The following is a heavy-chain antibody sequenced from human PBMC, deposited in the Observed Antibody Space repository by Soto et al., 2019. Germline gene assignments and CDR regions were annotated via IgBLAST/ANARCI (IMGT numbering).Heavy chain of an antibody. Sequence: ASVKVSCKASGYTFTSYDINWVRQATGQGLEWMGWMNPNSGNTGYAQKFQGRVTMTTNTAISTAYMELRSLRSEDTAVDYCAGVRNSGSYYPLDWGQGTLVTVSS. CDR2: MNPNSGNT. CDR1: GYTFTSYD. V-gene: IGHV1-8*01. CDR3: AGVRNSGSYYPLD. D-gene: IGHD1-26*01. J-gene: IGHJ4*02.